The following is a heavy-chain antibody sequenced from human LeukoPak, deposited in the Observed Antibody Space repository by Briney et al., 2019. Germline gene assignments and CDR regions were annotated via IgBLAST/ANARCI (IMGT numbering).Heavy chain of an antibody. Sequence: GGSLRLSCVASGFTFSSYGMNWVRRAPGKGLEWVAFIPYDGKNKYYADSVKGRFTISRDNAKNSLYLQMNSLRAEDTAVYYCAREGLEGYNHWGQGTLVTVSS. D-gene: IGHD5-24*01. CDR1: GFTFSSYG. J-gene: IGHJ4*02. CDR3: AREGLEGYNH. CDR2: IPYDGKNK. V-gene: IGHV3-30*02.